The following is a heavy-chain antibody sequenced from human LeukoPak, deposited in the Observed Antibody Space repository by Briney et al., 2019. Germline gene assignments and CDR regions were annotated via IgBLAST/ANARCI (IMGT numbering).Heavy chain of an antibody. CDR2: ISGSGDTT. CDR3: AKSRGESRGASNY. V-gene: IGHV3-23*01. J-gene: IGHJ4*02. D-gene: IGHD1-26*01. Sequence: GGSLRLSCAASGFTFSSYAMNWVHQAPGKGLEWVSFISGSGDTTYYADSVKGRFTISRDNSKNTLYLQMNSLRAEDTAVYYCAKSRGESRGASNYWGQGTLVTVSS. CDR1: GFTFSSYA.